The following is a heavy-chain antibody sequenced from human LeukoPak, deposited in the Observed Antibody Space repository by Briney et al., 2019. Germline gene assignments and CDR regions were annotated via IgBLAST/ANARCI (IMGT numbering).Heavy chain of an antibody. Sequence: PGGSLRLSCAASGFTFSSYEMNWVRQAPGKGLEWDSYISSSGSTIYYADSMKGRFTISRDNAKNSLYLQMNSLRAEDTAVYYCERREVVVPAAIATYYYYYGMDVWGQGTTVTVSS. D-gene: IGHD2-2*02. CDR1: GFTFSSYE. V-gene: IGHV3-48*03. J-gene: IGHJ6*02. CDR2: ISSSGSTI. CDR3: ERREVVVPAAIATYYYYYGMDV.